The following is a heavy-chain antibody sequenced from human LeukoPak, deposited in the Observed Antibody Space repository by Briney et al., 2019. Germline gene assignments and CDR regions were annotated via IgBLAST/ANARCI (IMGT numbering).Heavy chain of an antibody. V-gene: IGHV1-2*02. CDR2: INPNSGGT. J-gene: IGHJ5*02. CDR1: GYTFTGYY. CDR3: ARAHDRSGYYYVFAREQYNWFDP. Sequence: ASVKVSCKASGYTFTGYYMHWVRQAPGQGLEWMGWINPNSGGTNYAQKFQGRVTMTRDTSISTAYMELSRLRSDDTAVYYCARAHDRSGYYYVFAREQYNWFDPWGQGTLVTVSS. D-gene: IGHD3-22*01.